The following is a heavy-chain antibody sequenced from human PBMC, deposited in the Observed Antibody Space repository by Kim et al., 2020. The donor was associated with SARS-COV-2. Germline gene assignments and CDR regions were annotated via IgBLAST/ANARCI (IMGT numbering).Heavy chain of an antibody. J-gene: IGHJ4*02. CDR1: GGTFSSYA. D-gene: IGHD3-22*01. V-gene: IGHV1-69*04. CDR3: ARVSYYDSSGYHPYFDY. CDR2: IIPILGIA. Sequence: SVKVSCKASGGTFSSYAISWVRQAPGQGLEWMGRIIPILGIANYAQKFQGRVTITADKSTSTAYMELSSLRSEDTAVYYCARVSYYDSSGYHPYFDYWGQGTLVTVSS.